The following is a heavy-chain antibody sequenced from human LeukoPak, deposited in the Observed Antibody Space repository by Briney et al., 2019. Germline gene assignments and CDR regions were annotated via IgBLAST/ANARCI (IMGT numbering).Heavy chain of an antibody. CDR2: ISSSSTI. CDR3: ARTSYLYWYFDL. V-gene: IGHV3-11*01. D-gene: IGHD1-26*01. CDR1: GFTFSDYY. Sequence: GGSLRLSCAASGFTFSDYYMSWIRQAPGKGLEWVSYISSSSTIYYADSVKGRFTISRDNAKNSLYLQMNSLRAEDTAVYYCARTSYLYWYFDLWGRGTLVTVSS. J-gene: IGHJ2*01.